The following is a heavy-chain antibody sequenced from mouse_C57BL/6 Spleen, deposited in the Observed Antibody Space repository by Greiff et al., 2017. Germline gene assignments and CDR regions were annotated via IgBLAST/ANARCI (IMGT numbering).Heavy chain of an antibody. CDR3: ARELRYYFDY. CDR1: GYTFTSYW. CDR2: IHPNSGST. Sequence: VQLQQPGAELVKPGASVKLSCKASGYTFTSYWMHWVKQRPGQGLEWIGMIHPNSGSTNYNEKFKGKATLTVDKSSSTAYMQLSSLTSEDSAVYYCARELRYYFDYWGQGTTLTVSS. J-gene: IGHJ2*01. V-gene: IGHV1-64*01. D-gene: IGHD1-1*01.